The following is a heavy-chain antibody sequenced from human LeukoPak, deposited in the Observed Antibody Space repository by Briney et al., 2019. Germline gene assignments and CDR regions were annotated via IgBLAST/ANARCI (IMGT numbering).Heavy chain of an antibody. CDR2: IHTSGGT. CDR3: ANSYDGKIVPFDN. V-gene: IGHV4-4*09. J-gene: IGHJ4*02. Sequence: KSSETLSLTCTVPDGSISNSFWNWVRQPPGKGLEWIAYIHTSGGTNYNPAFKSRVTLSVDTSKSQFSLRLNSVTASDTAVYYCANSYDGKIVPFDNWGQGTLVTVSS. CDR1: DGSISNSF. D-gene: IGHD4-23*01.